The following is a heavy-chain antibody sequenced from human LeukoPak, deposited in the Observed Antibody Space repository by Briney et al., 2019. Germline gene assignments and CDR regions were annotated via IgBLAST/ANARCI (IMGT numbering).Heavy chain of an antibody. J-gene: IGHJ6*02. V-gene: IGHV3-66*01. CDR3: ARDRYYGSGSYGNYYAMDV. CDR2: VYSGGST. D-gene: IGHD3-10*01. Sequence: QLGGSLRLSCAASGFTVSSNYMSWVRQAPGKGLEWVSVVYSGGSTYYADSVKGRFTISRDKSKNTMYLQMNSLRPEDTALYYCARDRYYGSGSYGNYYAMDVWGQGTTATVSS. CDR1: GFTVSSNY.